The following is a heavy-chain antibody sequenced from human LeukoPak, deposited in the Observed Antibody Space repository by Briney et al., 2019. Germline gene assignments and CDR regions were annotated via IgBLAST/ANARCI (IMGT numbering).Heavy chain of an antibody. J-gene: IGHJ4*02. CDR1: GGTFSSYA. Sequence: GASVKVSCKASGGTFSSYAISWVRQAPGQGLEWMGGIIPIFGTANYAQKFQGRVTITADESTSTAYMEVSSLRSEDAAVYYCARDRRTYSSGWYDYWGQGTLVTVSS. V-gene: IGHV1-69*01. CDR2: IIPIFGTA. CDR3: ARDRRTYSSGWYDY. D-gene: IGHD6-19*01.